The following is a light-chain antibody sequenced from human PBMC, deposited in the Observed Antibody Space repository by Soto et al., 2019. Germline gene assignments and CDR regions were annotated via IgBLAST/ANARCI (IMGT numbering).Light chain of an antibody. Sequence: AIQLTQSPSSLSASVGDRVTITCRAGQGISTVLAWYQQKPGKAPKVLIYESSLLQSGVPSRFSGSGSGTDFTLTISSLQPEDFATYYCQHFKSFPITFGQGTRLEI. CDR2: ESS. V-gene: IGKV1-13*02. J-gene: IGKJ5*01. CDR1: QGISTV. CDR3: QHFKSFPIT.